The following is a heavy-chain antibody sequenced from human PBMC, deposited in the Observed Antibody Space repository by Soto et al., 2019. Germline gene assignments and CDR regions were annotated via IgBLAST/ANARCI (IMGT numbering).Heavy chain of an antibody. J-gene: IGHJ5*02. CDR3: ARGVRGAANWFDP. V-gene: IGHV4-31*03. D-gene: IGHD3-10*02. CDR2: IYYSGST. CDR1: GGSISSGGYY. Sequence: PSETLSLTCTVSGGSISSGGYYWSWIRQHPGKGLEWIGYIYYSGSTYYNPSLKSRVTISVDTSKNQFSLKLSSVTAADTALYYCARGVRGAANWFDPWGQGTLVTVSS.